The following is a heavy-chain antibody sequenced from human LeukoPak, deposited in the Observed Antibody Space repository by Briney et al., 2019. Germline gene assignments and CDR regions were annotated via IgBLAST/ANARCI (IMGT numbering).Heavy chain of an antibody. Sequence: SETLSLTCAVYGGSFSGYYWSWIRQPPGKGLEWIGEINHSGSTNYNPSLKSRVTISVDTSKNKFSLKLSSVTAADTAVYYCARSVDTSSSWYPLYYYYYMDVWGKGTTVTISS. CDR3: ARSVDTSSSWYPLYYYYYMDV. V-gene: IGHV4-34*01. CDR1: GGSFSGYY. J-gene: IGHJ6*03. D-gene: IGHD6-13*01. CDR2: INHSGST.